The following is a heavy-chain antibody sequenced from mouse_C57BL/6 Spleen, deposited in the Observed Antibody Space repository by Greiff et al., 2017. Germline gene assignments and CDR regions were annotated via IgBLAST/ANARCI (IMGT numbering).Heavy chain of an antibody. D-gene: IGHD1-1*01. CDR3: GRVSTGVGDY. CDR1: GYTFTSYW. J-gene: IGHJ2*01. V-gene: IGHV1-64*01. Sequence: QVQLQQPGAELVKPGASVKLSCKASGYTFTSYWMHWVKQRPGQGLEWIGMIHPNSGSTNYNEKFKSKATLTVDKASSTAYMQLSSLTSEDSAVYDCGRVSTGVGDYWGQGTPLTVSS. CDR2: IHPNSGST.